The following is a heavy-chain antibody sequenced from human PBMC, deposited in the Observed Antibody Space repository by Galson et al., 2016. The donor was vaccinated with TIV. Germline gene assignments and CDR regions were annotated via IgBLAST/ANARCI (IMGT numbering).Heavy chain of an antibody. CDR1: GYTFTRYY. J-gene: IGHJ4*02. D-gene: IGHD3-16*01. CDR2: IDPSNGGT. Sequence: SVKVSCKASGYTFTRYYIHWVRQAAGQGLEWTGIIDPSNGGTTYAQKFQGRLTLTRDTSTSTVYFELSSLTSEDTALYYCASPHSGSYDFDDWGQGTLVTVSS. V-gene: IGHV1-46*03. CDR3: ASPHSGSYDFDD.